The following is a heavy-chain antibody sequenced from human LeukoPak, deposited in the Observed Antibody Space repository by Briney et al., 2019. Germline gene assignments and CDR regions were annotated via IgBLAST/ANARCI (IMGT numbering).Heavy chain of an antibody. CDR2: INPNSGNT. CDR3: SCRGYSVPGYYYGMDA. J-gene: IGHJ6*02. V-gene: IGHV1-8*01. D-gene: IGHD5-18*01. CDR1: GYTFTSYD. Sequence: ASVKVSCKASGYTFTSYDISLDRQANGQRLGWMGLINPNSGNTGYAQKFQGRVTMTRNTSISTAYMELSSLRSEDTAVYYCSCRGYSVPGYYYGMDAWGQGTTVTVSS.